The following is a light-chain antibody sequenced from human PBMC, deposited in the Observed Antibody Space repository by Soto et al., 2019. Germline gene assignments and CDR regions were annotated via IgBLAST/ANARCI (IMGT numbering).Light chain of an antibody. Sequence: EIVLTQSPGTLSLSPGEGATLSCRASQTIGRNYLAWFQQKPGQAPRLLIYGASTRATGVPDRFTGGGSGTDFTLTISRLEPEDFAVYYCQRYSNTPQTFGQGTKVDIK. CDR2: GAS. CDR1: QTIGRNY. V-gene: IGKV3-20*01. CDR3: QRYSNTPQT. J-gene: IGKJ1*01.